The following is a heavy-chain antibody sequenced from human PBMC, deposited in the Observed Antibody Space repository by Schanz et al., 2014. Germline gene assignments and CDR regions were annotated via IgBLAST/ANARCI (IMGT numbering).Heavy chain of an antibody. Sequence: DVQLAESGGGLVQPGGSLRLSCAASGFTLSSNALSWVRQSPGKGLEWVSAINTADTTYYADSVKGRFTVSRDNSKNTVYLHMNSLRDEDTAVYYCAKDMNREATAPESWGQGTLVVVSS. D-gene: IGHD5-12*01. CDR3: AKDMNREATAPES. J-gene: IGHJ5*02. V-gene: IGHV3-23*04. CDR2: INTADTT. CDR1: GFTLSSNA.